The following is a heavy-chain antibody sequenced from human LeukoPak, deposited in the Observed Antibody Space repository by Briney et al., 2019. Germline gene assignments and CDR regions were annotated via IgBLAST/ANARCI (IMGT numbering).Heavy chain of an antibody. CDR3: TRIVVVPAAPYYYYYMDV. D-gene: IGHD2-2*01. CDR2: IRSKAYGGTT. J-gene: IGHJ6*03. Sequence: GGSLRLSCTASGFTFGDYAMSWVRQAPGTGLEWVGFIRSKAYGGTTEYAASVKGRFTISRDDSKSIAYLQMNSLKTEDTAVYYCTRIVVVPAAPYYYYYMDVWGKGTTVTVSS. CDR1: GFTFGDYA. V-gene: IGHV3-49*04.